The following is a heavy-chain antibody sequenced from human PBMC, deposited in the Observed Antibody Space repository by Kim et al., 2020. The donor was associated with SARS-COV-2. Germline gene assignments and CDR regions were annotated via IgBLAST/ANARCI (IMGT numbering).Heavy chain of an antibody. V-gene: IGHV1-2*02. D-gene: IGHD2-2*01. J-gene: IGHJ3*02. CDR2: INPNSGGT. CDR3: AREKSLYCSSTSCYASHRGGDAFDI. Sequence: ASVKVSCKASGYTFTGYYMHWVRQAPGQGLEWMGWINPNSGGTNYAQKFQGRVTMTRDTSISTAYMELSRLRSDDTAVYYCAREKSLYCSSTSCYASHRGGDAFDIWGQGTMVTVSS. CDR1: GYTFTGYY.